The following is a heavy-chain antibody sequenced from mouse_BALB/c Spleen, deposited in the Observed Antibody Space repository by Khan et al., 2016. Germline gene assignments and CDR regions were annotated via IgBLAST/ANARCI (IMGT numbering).Heavy chain of an antibody. J-gene: IGHJ4*01. CDR2: IHYSGGT. V-gene: IGHV3-2*02. CDR3: ARLDYGSTYGMDF. D-gene: IGHD1-1*01. Sequence: EVQLQESGPGLVKPSQSLSLTCTVTGYSITSDYAWNWIRQFPGDKLEWMGYIHYSGGTSYNPSLKSRISITRDTSKNHFFLQLNSVTSEDTATYYCARLDYGSTYGMDFWGQGTSVTVSS. CDR1: GYSITSDYA.